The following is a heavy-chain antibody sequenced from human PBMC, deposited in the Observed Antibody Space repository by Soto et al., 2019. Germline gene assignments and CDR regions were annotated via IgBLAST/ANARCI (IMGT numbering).Heavy chain of an antibody. J-gene: IGHJ6*02. Sequence: SVKVSCKASGGTFSSYAISWVRQAPGQGLEWMGGIIPIFGTANYAQKFQGRVTITADESTSTAYMELSSLRSEDTAVYYCASAIGYSYGYDYYGMDVWGQGTTVTVCS. V-gene: IGHV1-69*13. CDR3: ASAIGYSYGYDYYGMDV. CDR1: GGTFSSYA. D-gene: IGHD5-18*01. CDR2: IIPIFGTA.